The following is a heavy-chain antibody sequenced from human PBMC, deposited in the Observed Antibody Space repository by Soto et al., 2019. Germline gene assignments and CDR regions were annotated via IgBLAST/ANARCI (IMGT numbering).Heavy chain of an antibody. D-gene: IGHD6-6*01. J-gene: IGHJ6*02. V-gene: IGHV4-4*02. CDR3: ALDSSSSHGGLYYYAMDV. Sequence: SETLSLTCAVXGGSISSSNWCSWVRQPPGKGLEWIGEIYHSGSTNYNPSLKSRVTISVDKSKNQFSLKLSSVTAADTAVYYCALDSSSSHGGLYYYAMDVWGQGTTVTVSS. CDR2: IYHSGST. CDR1: GGSISSSNW.